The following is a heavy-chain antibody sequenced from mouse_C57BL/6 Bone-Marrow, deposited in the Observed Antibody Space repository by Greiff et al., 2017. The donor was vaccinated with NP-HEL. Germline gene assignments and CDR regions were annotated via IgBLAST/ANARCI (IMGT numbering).Heavy chain of an antibody. CDR3: ARPRKDY. Sequence: EVKVVESGGDLVKPGGSLKLSCAASGFTFSSYGMSWVRQTPDKRLEWVATISSGGSYTYYPDSVKGRFTISRDNAKNTLYLQMSSLKSEDTAMYYCARPRKDYWGQGASVTASS. V-gene: IGHV5-6*01. J-gene: IGHJ4*01. CDR1: GFTFSSYG. CDR2: ISSGGSYT.